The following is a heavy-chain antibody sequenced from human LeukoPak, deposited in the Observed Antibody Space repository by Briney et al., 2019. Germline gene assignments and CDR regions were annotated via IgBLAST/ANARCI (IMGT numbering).Heavy chain of an antibody. D-gene: IGHD3-10*01. J-gene: IGHJ4*02. Sequence: GGSLRLSCAASGFTFSSYAMHWVRQAPGKGLEWVAVISYDGSNKYYADSVKGRFTISRDNSKNTLYLQMNSLRAEDTAVYYCAKVLGDGSGGFDYWGQGTLVTVSS. V-gene: IGHV3-30-3*01. CDR1: GFTFSSYA. CDR2: ISYDGSNK. CDR3: AKVLGDGSGGFDY.